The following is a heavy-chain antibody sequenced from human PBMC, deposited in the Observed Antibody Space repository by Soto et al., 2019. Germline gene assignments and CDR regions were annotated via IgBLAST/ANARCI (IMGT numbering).Heavy chain of an antibody. D-gene: IGHD4-17*01. Sequence: QVQLQESGPGLVKPSQTLSLTCTVSGGSISSGGYYWSWIRHHPGKGLEWIGYIYYSGSTYYNPSIKSRVTISVDTSKHQFSLKLSSVTAADTAVYYCARSPWDDYGEQISPFDSWGQGTLVTVSS. CDR1: GGSISSGGYY. CDR3: ARSPWDDYGEQISPFDS. V-gene: IGHV4-31*03. CDR2: IYYSGST. J-gene: IGHJ4*02.